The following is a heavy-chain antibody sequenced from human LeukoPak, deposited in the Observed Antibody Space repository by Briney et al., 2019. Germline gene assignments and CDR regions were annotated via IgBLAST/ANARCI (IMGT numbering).Heavy chain of an antibody. J-gene: IGHJ4*02. CDR1: GYTFTSYG. CDR2: INPNSGGT. Sequence: GASVKVSCKASGYTFTSYGISWVRQAPGQGLEWMGWINPNSGGTNYAQKFQGRVTMTRDTSISTAYMELSRLRSDDTAVYYCARLATISKGDYWGQGTLVTVSS. CDR3: ARLATISKGDY. V-gene: IGHV1-2*02. D-gene: IGHD5-12*01.